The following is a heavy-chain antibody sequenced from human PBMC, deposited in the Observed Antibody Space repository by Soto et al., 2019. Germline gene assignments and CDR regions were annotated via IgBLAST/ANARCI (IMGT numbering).Heavy chain of an antibody. CDR1: GYTFTSYA. CDR2: INAGNGNT. Sequence: ASVTVSCQASGYTFTSYAMHWVRQAPGQRLEWMGWINAGNGNTKYSQKFQGRVTITRDTSASTAYMELSSLRSEDTAVYYCARGLKDIVVVPAAVILYNWFDPWGQGTLVTVSS. CDR3: ARGLKDIVVVPAAVILYNWFDP. V-gene: IGHV1-3*01. J-gene: IGHJ5*02. D-gene: IGHD2-2*01.